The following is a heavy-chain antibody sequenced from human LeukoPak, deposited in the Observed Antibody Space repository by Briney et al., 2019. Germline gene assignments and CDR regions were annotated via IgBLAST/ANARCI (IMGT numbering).Heavy chain of an antibody. V-gene: IGHV3-21*01. J-gene: IGHJ4*02. D-gene: IGHD1-26*01. CDR2: ISSSSSYI. CDR3: AKDRDGSYPDYYFDY. CDR1: GFTFSSYS. Sequence: GGSLRLSCAASGFTFSSYSMNWVRQAPGKGLEWVSSISSSSSYIYYADPVKGRSTISRNNAKNSLYLQMNSLRAEDTAVYYCAKDRDGSYPDYYFDYWGQGTLVTVSS.